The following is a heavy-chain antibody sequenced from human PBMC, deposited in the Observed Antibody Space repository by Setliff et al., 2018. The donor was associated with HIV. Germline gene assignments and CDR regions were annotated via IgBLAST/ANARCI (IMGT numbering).Heavy chain of an antibody. CDR1: GFTFRNYK. CDR3: ARDNLYYNLYDGSPVYGMDV. CDR2: ISIGSGGAI. Sequence: GGSLRLSCAASGFTFRNYKFIWVRQAPGRGLEWVSSISIGSGGAIDYADSVQGRFTISRDNSKNSLYLQMNGLRVEDTGVYYCARDNLYYNLYDGSPVYGMDVWGQGTTGTVSS. D-gene: IGHD3-3*01. J-gene: IGHJ6*02. V-gene: IGHV3-21*01.